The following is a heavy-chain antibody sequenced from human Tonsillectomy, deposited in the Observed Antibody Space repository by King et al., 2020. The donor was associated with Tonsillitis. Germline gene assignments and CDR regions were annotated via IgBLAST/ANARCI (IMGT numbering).Heavy chain of an antibody. D-gene: IGHD2-2*01. CDR3: ARGSGYCSSTSCYYFDY. V-gene: IGHV3-48*01. J-gene: IGHJ4*02. Sequence: VQLVESGGGLVQPGGSQRLSCAASGFTFSSYSMNWVRQAPGKGLEWVSYISSSSSTIYYADSVKGRFTISRDNAKNSLYLQMNSLRAEDTAVYYCARGSGYCSSTSCYYFDYWGQGTLVTVSS. CDR2: ISSSSSTI. CDR1: GFTFSSYS.